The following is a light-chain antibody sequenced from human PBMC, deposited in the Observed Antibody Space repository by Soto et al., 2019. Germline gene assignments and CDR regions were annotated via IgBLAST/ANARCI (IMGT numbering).Light chain of an antibody. CDR3: SSYTNSSTL. Sequence: HSVLTQPASVSGSPGQSITISCTGTSSDVGDYNYVSWYQQHPGKAPKLMIYDVSNRPSGVSNRFSGSKSDSTASLTISGLQAEDEADYYCSSYTNSSTLFGGGTKLTVL. J-gene: IGLJ2*01. V-gene: IGLV2-14*01. CDR1: SSDVGDYNY. CDR2: DVS.